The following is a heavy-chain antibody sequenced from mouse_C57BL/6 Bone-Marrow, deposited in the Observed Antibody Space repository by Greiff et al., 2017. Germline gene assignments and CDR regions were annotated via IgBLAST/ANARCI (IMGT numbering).Heavy chain of an antibody. CDR2: IFPGSGST. CDR1: GYTFTDYY. CDR3: AREDYYGSSPLYAMDY. D-gene: IGHD1-1*01. Sequence: VQLQQSGPELVKPGASVKISCKASGYTFTDYYINWVKQRPGQGLEWIGWIFPGSGSTYYNEKFKGKATLTVDKSSSTAYMLLSSLTSEDSAVYFCAREDYYGSSPLYAMDYWGQGTSVTVSS. J-gene: IGHJ4*01. V-gene: IGHV1-75*01.